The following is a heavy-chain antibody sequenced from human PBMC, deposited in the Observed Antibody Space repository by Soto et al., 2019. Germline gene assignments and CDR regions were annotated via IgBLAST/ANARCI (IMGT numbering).Heavy chain of an antibody. CDR2: IYYSGST. CDR3: ARDQYDFWSGYYKDNWFDP. V-gene: IGHV4-59*01. D-gene: IGHD3-3*01. CDR1: GGSISSYY. Sequence: PSETLSLTCTVAGGSISSYYWSWIRQPPGKGLEWIGYIYYSGSTNYNPSLKSRVTISVDTSKNQFSLKLSSVTAADTAVYYCARDQYDFWSGYYKDNWFDPWGQGTLVTVSS. J-gene: IGHJ5*02.